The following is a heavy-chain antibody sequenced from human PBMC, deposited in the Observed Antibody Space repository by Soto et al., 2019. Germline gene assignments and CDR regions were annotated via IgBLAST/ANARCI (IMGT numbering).Heavy chain of an antibody. V-gene: IGHV3-48*03. CDR1: GFTFSSYE. D-gene: IGHD2-2*02. J-gene: IGHJ4*02. Sequence: PGGSLRLSCAASGFTFSSYEMNCVRQAPGKGLEWVSYISSRGTTIYYADSVKGRFTLSRDNAKTSLSLQMNSLRAEDTAVYYCERTYSSSPICYMPFDCWGQGTLVTVSS. CDR3: ERTYSSSPICYMPFDC. CDR2: ISSRGTTI.